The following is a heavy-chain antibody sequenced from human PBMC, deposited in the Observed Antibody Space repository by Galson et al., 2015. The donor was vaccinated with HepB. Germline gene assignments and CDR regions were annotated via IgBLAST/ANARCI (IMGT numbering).Heavy chain of an antibody. CDR1: GYTFTSYA. CDR3: ARDHYDSSGYNPWFDP. J-gene: IGHJ5*02. V-gene: IGHV1-3*01. D-gene: IGHD3-22*01. CDR2: INAGNGNT. Sequence: SVKVSCKASGYTFTSYAMHWVRQAPGQRLEWMGWINAGNGNTNYAQRLQGRVTMTTDTLTTTAYMELRSLKSDDTAVYYCARDHYDSSGYNPWFDPWGQGTLVTVS.